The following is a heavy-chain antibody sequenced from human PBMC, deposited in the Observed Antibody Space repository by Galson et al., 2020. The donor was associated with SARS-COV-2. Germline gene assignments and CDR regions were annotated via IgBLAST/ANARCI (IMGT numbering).Heavy chain of an antibody. D-gene: IGHD5-12*01. CDR1: GGSISSYY. CDR3: ARGEAEVGYGGYAYYVDY. Sequence: SETLSLTCTVSGGSISSYYWSWIRQPPGKGLEWIGYIYYSGSTNYNPSLKSRVTTSVDPSRNQFSLKPSSVTAADTAVSYCARGEAEVGYGGYAYYVDYWGQGTLVTVSS. CDR2: IYYSGST. J-gene: IGHJ4*02. V-gene: IGHV4-59*01.